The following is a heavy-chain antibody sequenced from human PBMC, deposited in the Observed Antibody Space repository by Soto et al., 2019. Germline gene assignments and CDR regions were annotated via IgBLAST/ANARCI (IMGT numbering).Heavy chain of an antibody. J-gene: IGHJ4*02. CDR2: VSAYNGNT. V-gene: IGHV1-18*01. D-gene: IGHD2-2*03. CDR3: AREMPGYCSSSACLPGY. Sequence: ASVKVSCKASGYMFTNFGLVWVRQAPGQGPEWMGWVSAYNGNTNYAQKFQGRVTMTTDTSTTTAYMELRSLRSDDTAMYYCAREMPGYCSSSACLPGYWGQ. CDR1: GYMFTNFG.